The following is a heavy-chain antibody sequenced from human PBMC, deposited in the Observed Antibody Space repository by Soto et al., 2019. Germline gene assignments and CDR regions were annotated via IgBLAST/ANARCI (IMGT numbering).Heavy chain of an antibody. J-gene: IGHJ4*02. V-gene: IGHV4-39*01. Sequence: SETLSLTCTVSGGSVSSSSYYWGWIRQPPGKGLEWIGTIYYTGSTSYSPSLKSRVTISVDTSKTQFSLNLSSVTAADTAVYYCAGRRAGDYYLDYWGQGTLVTVSS. CDR2: IYYTGST. CDR3: AGRRAGDYYLDY. CDR1: GGSVSSSSYY. D-gene: IGHD1-26*01.